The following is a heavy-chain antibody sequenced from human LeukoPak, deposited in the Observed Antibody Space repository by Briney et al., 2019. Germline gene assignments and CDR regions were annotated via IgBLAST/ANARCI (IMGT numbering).Heavy chain of an antibody. CDR3: AGGADGYNRCGFNYFDY. CDR2: INHSGST. J-gene: IGHJ4*02. Sequence: SETLSLTCAVYGGSFSGYYWSWIRQPPGKGLEWIGEINHSGSTNYNPSLKSRVTISVDTSKNQFSLKLSSVTAADTAVYYCAGGADGYNRCGFNYFDYWGQGTLVTVSS. D-gene: IGHD5-24*01. CDR1: GGSFSGYY. V-gene: IGHV4-34*01.